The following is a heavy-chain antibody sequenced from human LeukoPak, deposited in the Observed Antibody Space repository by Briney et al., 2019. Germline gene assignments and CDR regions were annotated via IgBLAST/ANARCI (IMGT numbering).Heavy chain of an antibody. Sequence: GASVKVSCKASGYTFTNYYMHWVRQAPGQGLELMGWINPNNGGTNYAQKFQGRLTMTRDTSTSTVYMELSSLRSEDTAVYYCAKSVYTIIAVTEGATNWFDPWGEGTLVTVSS. V-gene: IGHV1-46*01. CDR2: INPNNGGT. J-gene: IGHJ5*02. D-gene: IGHD6-19*01. CDR3: AKSVYTIIAVTEGATNWFDP. CDR1: GYTFTNYY.